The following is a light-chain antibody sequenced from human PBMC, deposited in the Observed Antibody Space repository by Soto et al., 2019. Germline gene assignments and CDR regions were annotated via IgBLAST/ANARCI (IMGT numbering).Light chain of an antibody. V-gene: IGLV2-18*02. CDR2: EVS. Sequence: QSALTQPASVSGSPGQSVAISCTGTSSDIGSYNRVAWYQQPPGTAPKLIIYEVSNRPSGVPDRFSGSKSGNTASLTISGLQAEDEADYYCSSFTTSSTYVFGTGTQLTVL. CDR3: SSFTTSSTYV. J-gene: IGLJ1*01. CDR1: SSDIGSYNR.